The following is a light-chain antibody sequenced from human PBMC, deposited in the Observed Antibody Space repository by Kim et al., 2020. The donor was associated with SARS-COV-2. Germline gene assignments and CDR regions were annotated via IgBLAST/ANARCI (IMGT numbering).Light chain of an antibody. Sequence: SYELTQPPSVSVSPGQTASIACSGDKLGNKYVSWYQQKPGQSPVMVMYQDNKRPSGIPERFSGSNSGNTATLTISGTQAMDEADYYCQAWVTNAGYYVVFGGGTQLTVL. CDR1: KLGNKY. V-gene: IGLV3-1*01. J-gene: IGLJ2*01. CDR2: QDN. CDR3: QAWVTNAGYYVV.